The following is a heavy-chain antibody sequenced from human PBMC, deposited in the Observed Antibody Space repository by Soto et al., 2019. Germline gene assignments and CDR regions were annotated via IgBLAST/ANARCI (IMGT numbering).Heavy chain of an antibody. CDR2: ISGSGVST. CDR1: GFTFSNYA. J-gene: IGHJ4*02. CDR3: AADDSNGPAKIDY. Sequence: PGGSLRLSCIASGFTFSNYAMIWVRQAPGQGLEWVSAISGSGVSTYYADSVKGRFTISRDNSKNTLYLQMNSLKTEDTAVYYCAADDSNGPAKIDYWGQGTLVTVSS. D-gene: IGHD3-22*01. V-gene: IGHV3-23*01.